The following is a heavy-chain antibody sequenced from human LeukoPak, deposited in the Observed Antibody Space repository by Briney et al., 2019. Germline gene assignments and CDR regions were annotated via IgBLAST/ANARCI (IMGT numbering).Heavy chain of an antibody. D-gene: IGHD5/OR15-5a*01. J-gene: IGHJ4*02. V-gene: IGHV3-15*01. CDR2: IKSKTDGGTT. CDR3: TSGECLPDY. Sequence: GGSLTLSCAASGFTFSNAWWSWLRQAPGKGLEWVGHIKSKTDGGTTDYAAPVTGRFTISRDDSTNTLYVQMNSLKTEDTAVYYCTSGECLPDYWGQGTLVTVSS. CDR1: GFTFSNAW.